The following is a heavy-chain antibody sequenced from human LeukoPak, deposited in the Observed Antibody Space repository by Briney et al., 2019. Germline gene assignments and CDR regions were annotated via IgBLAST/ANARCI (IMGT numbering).Heavy chain of an antibody. V-gene: IGHV1-18*01. CDR3: ARDNYGDYVGQWFDP. D-gene: IGHD4-17*01. CDR1: GYTFTSYG. J-gene: IGHJ5*02. Sequence: ASVKVSCKASGYTFTSYGISWVRQAPGQGLEWMGWISAHNGNTNYAQKLQGRVTMTTDTSTSTAYMELRSLRSDDTAVYYCARDNYGDYVGQWFDPWGQGTLVTVSS. CDR2: ISAHNGNT.